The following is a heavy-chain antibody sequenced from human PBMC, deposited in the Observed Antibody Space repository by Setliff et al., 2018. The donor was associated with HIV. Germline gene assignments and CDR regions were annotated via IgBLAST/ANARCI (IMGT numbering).Heavy chain of an antibody. V-gene: IGHV4-59*04. D-gene: IGHD3-22*01. Sequence: PSETLSLTCTVSSGYMSGHFWSWIRQPPGKGLEWIGYIYHSGSTYYNPSLKSRVTISIDRSKNQFSLKLSSVTAADTAVYYCARGSGYYDSSGLYYYYYYGMDVWGQGTTVTVSS. CDR2: IYHSGST. CDR1: SGYMSGHF. J-gene: IGHJ6*02. CDR3: ARGSGYYDSSGLYYYYYYGMDV.